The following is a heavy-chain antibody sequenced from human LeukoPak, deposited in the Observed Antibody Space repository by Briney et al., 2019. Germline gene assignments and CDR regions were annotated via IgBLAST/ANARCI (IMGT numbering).Heavy chain of an antibody. D-gene: IGHD3-22*01. J-gene: IGHJ4*02. CDR2: ISGTGDGA. CDR3: ARDRGYYDSSGPLDY. CDR1: GFTFSNFG. Sequence: GGSLRLSCAASGFTFSNFGMSWVRQPPGKGLEWVSVISGTGDGAYYEDSVKGRFTISRDNAKNSLYLQMNSLRAEDTAVYYCARDRGYYDSSGPLDYWGQGTLVTVSS. V-gene: IGHV3-23*01.